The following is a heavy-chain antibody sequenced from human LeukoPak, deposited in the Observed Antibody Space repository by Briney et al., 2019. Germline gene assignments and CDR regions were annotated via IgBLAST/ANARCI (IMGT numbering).Heavy chain of an antibody. CDR2: IYYSGST. V-gene: IGHV4-59*01. CDR1: GGSISSYY. D-gene: IGHD4-11*01. CDR3: ARELGVMTTVTTGGWFDP. J-gene: IGHJ5*02. Sequence: PSKTLSLTCTVSGGSISSYYWSWIRQPPGKGLEWIGYIYYSGSTNYNPSLKSRVTISVDTSKNQFSLKLSSVTAADTAVYYCARELGVMTTVTTGGWFDPWGQGTLVTVSS.